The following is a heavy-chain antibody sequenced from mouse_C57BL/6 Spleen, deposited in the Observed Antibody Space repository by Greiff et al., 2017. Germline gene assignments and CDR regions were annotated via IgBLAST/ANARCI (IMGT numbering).Heavy chain of an antibody. J-gene: IGHJ1*03. V-gene: IGHV1-72*01. Sequence: QQSCKASGYTFTSYWMHWVKQRPGRGLEWIGRIDPNSGGTKYNEKFKSKATLTVDKPSSTAYMQLSSLTSEDSAVYYCARSETNSPRRFDVWGTGTTVTVSS. CDR3: ARSETNSPRRFDV. CDR1: GYTFTSYW. CDR2: IDPNSGGT. D-gene: IGHD1-3*01.